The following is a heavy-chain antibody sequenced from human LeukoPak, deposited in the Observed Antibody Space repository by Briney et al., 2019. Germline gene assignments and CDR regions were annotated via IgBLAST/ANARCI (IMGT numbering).Heavy chain of an antibody. V-gene: IGHV1-2*02. Sequence: ASVKVSCKASGYTFTGYYMHWVRQAPGQGLEWMGWINPNSGGTNYAQKFQGRVTMTEDTSTDTAYMELSSLRSEDTAVYYCATDRSRYCSGGSCYTYYYYYGMDVWGQGTTVTVSS. CDR3: ATDRSRYCSGGSCYTYYYYYGMDV. CDR1: GYTFTGYY. J-gene: IGHJ6*02. CDR2: INPNSGGT. D-gene: IGHD2-15*01.